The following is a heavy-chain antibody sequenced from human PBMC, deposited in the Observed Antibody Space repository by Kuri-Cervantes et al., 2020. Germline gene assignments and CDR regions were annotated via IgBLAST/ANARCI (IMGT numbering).Heavy chain of an antibody. D-gene: IGHD5-24*01. V-gene: IGHV3-30*04. CDR3: AKDGSDGGDNYHYHLDV. CDR2: LSYDGSNS. Sequence: GESLKISCTASGFPFSTYSMHWVRQAPGKGLEWVSTLSYDGSNSYYAGSVKGRFTISRDSSRSTLYLQMNSLRTEDTAVYYCAKDGSDGGDNYHYHLDVWGQGTTVTVSS. CDR1: GFPFSTYS. J-gene: IGHJ6*02.